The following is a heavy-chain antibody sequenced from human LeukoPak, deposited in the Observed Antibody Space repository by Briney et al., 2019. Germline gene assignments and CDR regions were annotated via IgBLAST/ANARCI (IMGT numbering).Heavy chain of an antibody. D-gene: IGHD5-18*01. CDR2: ISAYNGNT. Sequence: ASVKVSFTASGGTFSSYAISWVRQAPGQGLEWMGWISAYNGNTNYAQKLQGRVTMTTDTSTSTAYMELRSLRSDDTAVYYCARGTAMVDNWGQGTLVTVSS. J-gene: IGHJ4*02. CDR3: ARGTAMVDN. V-gene: IGHV1-18*01. CDR1: GGTFSSYA.